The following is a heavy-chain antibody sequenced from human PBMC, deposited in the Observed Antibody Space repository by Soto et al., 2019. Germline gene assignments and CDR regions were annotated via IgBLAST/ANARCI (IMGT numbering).Heavy chain of an antibody. V-gene: IGHV4-39*01. Sequence: PSETLSLTCTVSGGSISSSSYYWGWIRQPPGKGLEWIGSIYYSGSTYYNPSLKSRVTISVDTSKNQFSLKLSSVTAADTAVYYCARHGVQFGRVTTFDYWGQGTLVTVSS. D-gene: IGHD2-21*02. J-gene: IGHJ4*02. CDR1: GGSISSSSYY. CDR2: IYYSGST. CDR3: ARHGVQFGRVTTFDY.